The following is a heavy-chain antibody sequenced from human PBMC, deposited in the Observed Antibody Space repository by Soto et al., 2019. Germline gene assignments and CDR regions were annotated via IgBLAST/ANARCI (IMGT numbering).Heavy chain of an antibody. J-gene: IGHJ4*02. CDR1: GPSDGSGSFY. CDR2: VFFSGST. Sequence: SETLSLTCTVSGPSDGSGSFYWSWIRQPTGKGLEWIGYVFFSGSTNYNPSLKSRVTISIATSKNQFSLKLISVTAADTAVYYCSRVSTYYFDSSGSYTSDYWGQGTLVTVSS. V-gene: IGHV4-61*01. D-gene: IGHD3-22*01. CDR3: SRVSTYYFDSSGSYTSDY.